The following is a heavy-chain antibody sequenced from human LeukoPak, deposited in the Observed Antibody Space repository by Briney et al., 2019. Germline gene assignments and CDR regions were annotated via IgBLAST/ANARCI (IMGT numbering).Heavy chain of an antibody. CDR2: INHSGSI. J-gene: IGHJ6*03. V-gene: IGHV4-34*01. CDR1: GGSFGGYY. Sequence: SETLSLTCAVYGGSFGGYYWSWIRQPPGKGLEWIGEINHSGSINYNPSLKSRVSISVDTSKNQFSLKLSSVTVADTAVYYCARRSYQLLYGYYYYFMDVWGKGTSVTVSS. CDR3: ARRSYQLLYGYYYYFMDV. D-gene: IGHD2-2*02.